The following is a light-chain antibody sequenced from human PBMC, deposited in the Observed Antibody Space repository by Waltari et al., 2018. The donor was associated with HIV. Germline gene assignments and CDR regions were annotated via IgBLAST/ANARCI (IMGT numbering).Light chain of an antibody. CDR1: SSNIGSNY. CDR3: AAWDDSLSPHVV. J-gene: IGLJ2*01. V-gene: IGLV1-47*01. CDR2: RDT. Sequence: QSVLTQPPSASGTPGQRVTISCSVSSSNIGSNYLYWYQHLPGTTPKLLIYRDTQRPSSLPARCSGSKAGTSASLAISGLRSEDEADYYCAAWDDSLSPHVVFGAGTKLTVL.